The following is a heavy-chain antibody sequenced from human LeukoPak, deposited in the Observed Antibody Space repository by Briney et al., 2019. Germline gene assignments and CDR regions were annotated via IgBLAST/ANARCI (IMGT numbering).Heavy chain of an antibody. CDR2: IYPADSDI. CDR1: GYSIKNYW. CDR3: ARQEYCSGGSCYTWFDP. D-gene: IGHD2-15*01. V-gene: IGHV5-51*01. Sequence: GESLKISCKGSGYSIKNYWIGWVRQMPGRGLEWMGIIYPADSDIRYSPSFQGQVTISADKSISTVYLQWSSLKASDTAMYYCARQEYCSGGSCYTWFDPWGQGTLVTVSS. J-gene: IGHJ5*02.